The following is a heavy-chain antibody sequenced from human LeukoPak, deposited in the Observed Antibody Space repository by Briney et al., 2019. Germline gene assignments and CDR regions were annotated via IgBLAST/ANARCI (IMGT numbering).Heavy chain of an antibody. D-gene: IGHD1-20*01. J-gene: IGHJ4*02. V-gene: IGHV3-30*18. Sequence: PGGSLRLSCAASGFTYSSYGMHWVRQAPGKGLEWVTFISYDGNNRKYADSVKGRFTISRDNSKNTLYLQMNSLRAEDTAVYYCAKRYNWNHFDHWGQGALVTVSS. CDR1: GFTYSSYG. CDR3: AKRYNWNHFDH. CDR2: ISYDGNNR.